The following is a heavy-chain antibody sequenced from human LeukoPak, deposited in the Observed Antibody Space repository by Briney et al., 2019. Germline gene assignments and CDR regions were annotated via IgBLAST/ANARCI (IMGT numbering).Heavy chain of an antibody. CDR1: GFTFDDFA. D-gene: IGHD2-2*01. V-gene: IGHV3-9*01. CDR3: AKDTCSSTSCYYYYGMDV. J-gene: IGHJ6*02. CDR2: ISWNSGSI. Sequence: GRSLRLSCAASGFTFDDFAMHWVRQAPGKGLEWVSGISWNSGSIGYADSVKGRFTVSRDNAKNSLYLQMNSLRAEDTALYYCAKDTCSSTSCYYYYGMDVWGRGTTVTVSS.